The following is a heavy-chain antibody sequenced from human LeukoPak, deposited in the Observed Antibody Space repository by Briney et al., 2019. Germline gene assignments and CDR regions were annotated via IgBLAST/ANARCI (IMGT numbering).Heavy chain of an antibody. Sequence: GASVKVSCKASGGTSSSYAISWVRQAPGQGLEWMGGIIPIFGTANYAQKFQGRVTITADESTSTAYMELSSLRSEDTAVYYCARGPTFGVVIIDYYYYYMDVWGKGTTVTVSS. CDR2: IIPIFGTA. V-gene: IGHV1-69*13. CDR3: ARGPTFGVVIIDYYYYYMDV. CDR1: GGTSSSYA. D-gene: IGHD3-3*01. J-gene: IGHJ6*03.